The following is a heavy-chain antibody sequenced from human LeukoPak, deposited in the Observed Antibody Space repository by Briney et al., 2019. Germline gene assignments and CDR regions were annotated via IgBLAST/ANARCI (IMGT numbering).Heavy chain of an antibody. V-gene: IGHV3-66*03. Sequence: PGGSLILSCAVSGFSVTNSYMDWVRQAPGKGLEWVSLIRGSGATLYADSVKGRFTISRDDSKNTVYLQMNSLRVEHTAVYFCVRDRAGTQDWVEFDPWGQGTLVTVSS. CDR1: GFSVTNSY. J-gene: IGHJ5*02. CDR3: VRDRAGTQDWVEFDP. CDR2: IRGSGAT. D-gene: IGHD3-10*01.